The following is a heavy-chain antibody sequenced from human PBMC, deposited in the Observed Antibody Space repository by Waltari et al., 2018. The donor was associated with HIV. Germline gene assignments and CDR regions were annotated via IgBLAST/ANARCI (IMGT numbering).Heavy chain of an antibody. J-gene: IGHJ6*02. CDR2: IYSGGSR. D-gene: IGHD1-26*01. V-gene: IGHV3-53*01. Sequence: EVQLVASGGGLIAPGGSLRVSCAASVFTISSNYMSWVRPAPGKGLEWVSVIYSGGSRYYADSVKGRFIISRDNSKNTVSLHMNSLSAEDTAVYYCARDPRSSGYYGMDVWGQGIKVTVSS. CDR3: ARDPRSSGYYGMDV. CDR1: VFTISSNY.